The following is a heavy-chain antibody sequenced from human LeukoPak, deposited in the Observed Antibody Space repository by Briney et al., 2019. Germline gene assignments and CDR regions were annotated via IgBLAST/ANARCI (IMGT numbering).Heavy chain of an antibody. J-gene: IGHJ2*01. CDR1: GGTFSSYT. CDR2: IIPILGIA. D-gene: IGHD4-23*01. V-gene: IGHV1-69*02. Sequence: ASVKVSCKASGGTFSSYTISWVRQAPGQGLEWMGRIIPILGIANYAQKFQGRVTITADKSTSTAYMELSSLRSEDTAVYYCARGLLDYGGTWYFDLWGRGTLVTVSS. CDR3: ARGLLDYGGTWYFDL.